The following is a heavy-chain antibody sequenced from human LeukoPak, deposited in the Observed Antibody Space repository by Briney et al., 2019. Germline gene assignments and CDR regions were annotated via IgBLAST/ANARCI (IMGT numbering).Heavy chain of an antibody. CDR1: GFTFSSYW. CDR3: ARDIDQGTDVAGYMDV. V-gene: IGHV3-74*01. J-gene: IGHJ6*03. CDR2: INYDGVTT. Sequence: GGSLRLPCAASGFTFSSYWMHWVRQAPGKGLMYVSRINYDGVTTRYADSVTGRFTISRDNAKNTLYLQMNRLRAEDTAVYYCARDIDQGTDVAGYMDVWGKGTTVTVSS. D-gene: IGHD6-19*01.